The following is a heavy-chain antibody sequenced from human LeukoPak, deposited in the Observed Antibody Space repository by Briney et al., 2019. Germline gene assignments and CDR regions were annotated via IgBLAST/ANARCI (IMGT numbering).Heavy chain of an antibody. CDR3: ARFDPYNWFDP. Sequence: GASVKVSCKXSGYTFTGYYIHWVRQAPRQGLEWMGWINPNSGGTNYAQKFQGRVTMTRDTSISTAYMELSRLRTDDTAVYYCARFDPYNWFDPWGQGTLVTVSS. D-gene: IGHD3-9*01. CDR1: GYTFTGYY. CDR2: INPNSGGT. V-gene: IGHV1-2*02. J-gene: IGHJ5*02.